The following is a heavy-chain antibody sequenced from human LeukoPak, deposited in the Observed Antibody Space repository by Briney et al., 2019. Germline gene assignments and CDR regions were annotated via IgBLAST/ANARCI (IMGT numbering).Heavy chain of an antibody. CDR2: ISGSGGNT. Sequence: PGGSLRLSCATSGFPFSSYAMIWVRQAPGKGLEWVSGISGSGGNTYYANSVKGRFTISRDKSRNTVYLQMNSLRVEDTAVYYCVKENGLGPNYFDYWGQGTLVTVSS. CDR1: GFPFSSYA. CDR3: VKENGLGPNYFDY. V-gene: IGHV3-23*01. J-gene: IGHJ4*02. D-gene: IGHD2-8*01.